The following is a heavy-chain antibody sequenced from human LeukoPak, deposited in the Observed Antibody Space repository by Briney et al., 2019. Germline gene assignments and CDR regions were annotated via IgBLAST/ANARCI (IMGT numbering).Heavy chain of an antibody. J-gene: IGHJ5*01. D-gene: IGHD3-10*02. V-gene: IGHV3-15*01. Sequence: GGSLRLSCAASGFTLSNAWMSWVRQTPGKGLEWVGRIKRKTDGGTTDYAAPVKGRFTISRDDSKNTLYLQLNGLKTEDTAVYYCTTESLYHYDRGYNWFDSWGQGTLVTVSS. CDR2: IKRKTDGGTT. CDR1: GFTLSNAW. CDR3: TTESLYHYDRGYNWFDS.